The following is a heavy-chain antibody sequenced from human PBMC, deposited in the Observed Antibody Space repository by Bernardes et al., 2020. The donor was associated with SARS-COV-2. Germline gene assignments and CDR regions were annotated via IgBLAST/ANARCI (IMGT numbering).Heavy chain of an antibody. V-gene: IGHV5-51*01. Sequence: GESLKISCKGSGYSFSTYWIGWVRQMPGKGLEWMGIIFPGNSDIRYSPSFQGQVIISADKSISTAYLQWSSLRASDTAMYYCARHTTGGGYDYYGFDVWGQGTTVTVSS. J-gene: IGHJ6*02. CDR2: IFPGNSDI. D-gene: IGHD7-27*01. CDR3: ARHTTGGGYDYYGFDV. CDR1: GYSFSTYW.